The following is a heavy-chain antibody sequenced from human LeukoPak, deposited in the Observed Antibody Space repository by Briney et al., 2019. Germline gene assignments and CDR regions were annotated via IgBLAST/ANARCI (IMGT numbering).Heavy chain of an antibody. D-gene: IGHD3-9*01. J-gene: IGHJ3*02. Sequence: GGSLRLSCAASGFTFSSYAMHWVRQAPGKGLEYVPAISSTGGSTYYANSVKGRFTISRDNSKNTLYLQMNSLRAEDTAVYYCARVLDPSNAFDIWGQGTMVTVSS. CDR3: ARVLDPSNAFDI. CDR1: GFTFSSYA. V-gene: IGHV3-64*01. CDR2: ISSTGGST.